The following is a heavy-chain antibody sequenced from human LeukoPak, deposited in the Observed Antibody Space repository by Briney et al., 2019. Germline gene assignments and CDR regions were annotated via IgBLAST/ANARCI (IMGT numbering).Heavy chain of an antibody. CDR1: GYTFTSYY. D-gene: IGHD2-2*01. J-gene: IGHJ4*02. CDR3: ARVYCSSTSCYFTFDY. CDR2: INPNSGGT. V-gene: IGHV1-2*02. Sequence: ASVKVSCKASGYTFTSYYMHWVRQAPGQGLEWMGWINPNSGGTNYAQKFQGRVTMTRDTSISTAYMELSRLRSDDTAVYYCARVYCSSTSCYFTFDYWGQGTLVTVSS.